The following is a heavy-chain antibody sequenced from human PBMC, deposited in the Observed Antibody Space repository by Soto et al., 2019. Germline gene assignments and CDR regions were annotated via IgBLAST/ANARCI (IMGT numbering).Heavy chain of an antibody. V-gene: IGHV3-21*01. CDR2: ISSSSGYI. CDR3: ARDFYSSSSRWFDP. CDR1: GFTFSSYS. J-gene: IGHJ5*02. D-gene: IGHD6-6*01. Sequence: GGSLRLSCAASGFTFSSYSMNWVRQAPGKGLEWVSSISSSSGYIYYADSVKGRFTISRDNAKNSLYLQMNSLRAEDTAVYYCARDFYSSSSRWFDPWGQGTLVTVSS.